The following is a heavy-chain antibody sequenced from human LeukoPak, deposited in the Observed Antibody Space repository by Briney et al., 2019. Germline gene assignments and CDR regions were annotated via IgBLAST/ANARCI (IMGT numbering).Heavy chain of an antibody. Sequence: GGSLRLSCAASGFTFSSYAMSWVRQAPGKGLEWVSAISGSGGSTYYADSVKGRFTISRDNSKNTLYLQMNRLRAEDTAVYYCAKDFYCGQKAVYEMGFQHWGQGTLVTVSS. V-gene: IGHV3-23*01. D-gene: IGHD5-24*01. CDR1: GFTFSSYA. CDR2: ISGSGGST. J-gene: IGHJ1*01. CDR3: AKDFYCGQKAVYEMGFQH.